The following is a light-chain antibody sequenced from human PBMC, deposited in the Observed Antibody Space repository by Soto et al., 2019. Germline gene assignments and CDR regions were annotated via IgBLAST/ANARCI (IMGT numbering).Light chain of an antibody. V-gene: IGKV3-15*01. CDR3: QQYHNWPPWA. CDR1: QSVSSN. J-gene: IGKJ1*01. CDR2: GAS. Sequence: EIVMTQSPATLSVSPGERATLSCSASQSVSSNLAWYQQKPGQAPRLLIYGASTRATGIPARFSGSGSGTDFTLTISSLQSEDFAVYYCQQYHNWPPWAFGKGTKVDIK.